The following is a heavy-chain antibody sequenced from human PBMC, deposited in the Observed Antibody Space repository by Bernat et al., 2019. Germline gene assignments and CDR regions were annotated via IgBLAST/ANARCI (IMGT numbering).Heavy chain of an antibody. J-gene: IGHJ5*02. CDR3: ARDPGNVVWFDP. V-gene: IGHV3-33*01. Sequence: QVQLVESGGGVVQPGRSLRLSCAASGFTFSSYGMHWVRQAPGKGLEWVAVIWYDGSNKYYADSVKGRFTISRDNSKNTLYLQMNSLRAEDTAVYYCARDPGNVVWFDPWGQGTLVTVSS. D-gene: IGHD2-21*01. CDR2: IWYDGSNK. CDR1: GFTFSSYG.